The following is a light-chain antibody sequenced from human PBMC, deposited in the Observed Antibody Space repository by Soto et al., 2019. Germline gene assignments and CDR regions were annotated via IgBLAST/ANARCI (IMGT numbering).Light chain of an antibody. V-gene: IGLV1-40*01. CDR3: QSYDSSLSGSV. CDR2: GNN. Sequence: AVVTQPPSVSGAPGQRVTISCTGSSSNIGAGFDVHWYHQLPGTAPKLLIYGNNNRPSGVPDRFSGSKSGTSASLVITGLHADDEADYYCQSYDSSLSGSVFGGGTKLTVL. J-gene: IGLJ2*01. CDR1: SSNIGAGFD.